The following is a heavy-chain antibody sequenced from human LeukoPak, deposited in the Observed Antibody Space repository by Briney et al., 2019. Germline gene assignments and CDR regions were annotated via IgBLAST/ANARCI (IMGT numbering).Heavy chain of an antibody. CDR2: VYSGGST. CDR3: ARDIYSDYNYYYYYMDV. D-gene: IGHD4-11*01. Sequence: GGSLRLSCAASGFTVSSNYMSWVRQAPGKGLEWVSVVYSGGSTYYAGSVRGRFTISRDNSKNTLYLQMNSLRAEDTAVCYCARDIYSDYNYYYYYMDVWGKGTTVTVSS. J-gene: IGHJ6*03. V-gene: IGHV3-53*01. CDR1: GFTVSSNY.